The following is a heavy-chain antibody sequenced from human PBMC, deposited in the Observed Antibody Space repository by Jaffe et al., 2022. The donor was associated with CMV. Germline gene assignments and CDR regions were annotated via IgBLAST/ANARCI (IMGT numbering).Heavy chain of an antibody. Sequence: EVQLVESGGGLVQPGGSLRLSCAASGLILSNYWMSWVRQAPGKGLEWVAHINQDGSEKYYVDSVKGRFTISRDNDKNSLYLQMNSLGAGDTAVYYCVQWGNANYWGQGTLITVSS. D-gene: IGHD2-8*01. J-gene: IGHJ4*02. V-gene: IGHV3-7*03. CDR2: INQDGSEK. CDR1: GLILSNYW. CDR3: VQWGNANY.